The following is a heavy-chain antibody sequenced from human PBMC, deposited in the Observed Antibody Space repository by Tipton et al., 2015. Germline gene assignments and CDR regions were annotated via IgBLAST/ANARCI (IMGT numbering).Heavy chain of an antibody. CDR1: GDSISGYS. J-gene: IGHJ6*02. D-gene: IGHD6-13*01. V-gene: IGHV4-59*01. Sequence: TLSLTCTVSGDSISGYSWSWIRQPPGKGLEWIGHVYQSGSTAYNPSLRSRVTISVDTSKNLLSLKLSSVTAADTAVYYCARYTSSWYSDGLDVWGQGTTVTVSS. CDR2: VYQSGST. CDR3: ARYTSSWYSDGLDV.